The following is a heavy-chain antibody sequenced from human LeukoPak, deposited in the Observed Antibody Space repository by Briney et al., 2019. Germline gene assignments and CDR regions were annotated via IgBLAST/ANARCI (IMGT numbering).Heavy chain of an antibody. V-gene: IGHV3-48*03. J-gene: IGHJ4*02. CDR1: GFMFSSYE. CDR3: ARDSGYDYIGAFDY. CDR2: ISLSGTTI. Sequence: GGSLRLSCATSGFMFSSYEMNWVRQAPGKGLEWVAYISLSGTTIYYADSMKGRFTTSRDNAKNSLYLQMNSLRAEDTAVYYCARDSGYDYIGAFDYWGQGTLVTVSS. D-gene: IGHD5-12*01.